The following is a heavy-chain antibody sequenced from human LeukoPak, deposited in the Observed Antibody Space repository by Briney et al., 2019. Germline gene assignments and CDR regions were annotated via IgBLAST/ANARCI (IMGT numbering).Heavy chain of an antibody. D-gene: IGHD1-7*01. J-gene: IGHJ4*02. V-gene: IGHV3-66*02. CDR3: AQLPKD. Sequence: GGSLRLSCAVSGFTVDSHFMTWVRQAPGKGLEWVSVIYRDGSTYYADSVEGRFTISRDNSKNTLHLQMNSLRTEDTAVYYCAQLPKDWGQGTLVTVSS. CDR2: IYRDGST. CDR1: GFTVDSHF.